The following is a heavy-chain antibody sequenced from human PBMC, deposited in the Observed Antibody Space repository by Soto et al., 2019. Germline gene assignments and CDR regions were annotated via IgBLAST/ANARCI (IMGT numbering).Heavy chain of an antibody. CDR3: ARDRPGNEGDGFDI. CDR2: LYSGGST. V-gene: IGHV3-53*02. Sequence: EVQLVETGGGLIQPGGSLRLSCAASGLTVSRNYMNWVRQAPGKGLEWVSVLYSGGSTHYAGSVKGRFIISRDHSKNTLYLQMNSLRVEDTAVDYCARDRPGNEGDGFDIWGHGTMVTGSS. J-gene: IGHJ3*02. CDR1: GLTVSRNY.